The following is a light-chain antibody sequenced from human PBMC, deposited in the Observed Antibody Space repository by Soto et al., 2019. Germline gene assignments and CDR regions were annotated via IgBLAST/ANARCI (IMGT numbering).Light chain of an antibody. V-gene: IGLV1-51*01. CDR2: GNN. Sequence: QSVLTQPPSVSAAPGQKVTISCPGSSYNIGGNYVSWYVQLPGTAPKILIYGNNKRPSGIPDSFTGSKAGTSATPGITGLQTQEEADEDDATWYSYLGSVVFGGGTKLTVL. CDR3: ATWYSYLGSVV. CDR1: SYNIGGNY. J-gene: IGLJ2*01.